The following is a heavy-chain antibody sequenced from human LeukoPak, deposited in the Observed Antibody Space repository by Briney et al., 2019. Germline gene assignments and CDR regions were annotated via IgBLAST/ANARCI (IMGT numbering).Heavy chain of an antibody. D-gene: IGHD3-3*01. Sequence: GGSLRLSCAASGFTFSSYAMSWVRQAPGKGLEWVSAISGSGGSTYYADSVKGRFTISRDNSKNTLYLQMNSLRAEDTAVYYCTTDFWSGYHYFDYWGQGTLVTVSS. CDR2: ISGSGGST. CDR1: GFTFSSYA. V-gene: IGHV3-23*01. J-gene: IGHJ4*02. CDR3: TTDFWSGYHYFDY.